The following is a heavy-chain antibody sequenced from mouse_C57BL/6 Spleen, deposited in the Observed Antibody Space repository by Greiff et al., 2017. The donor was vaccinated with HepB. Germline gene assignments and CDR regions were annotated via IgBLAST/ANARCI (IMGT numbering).Heavy chain of an antibody. Sequence: EVMLVESGGGLVKPGGSLKLSCAASGFTFSDYGMHWVRQAPEKGLEWVAYISSGSSTIYYADTVKGRFTISRDNTKNTLFLQMTSLRSDDTAMYYCARNDDYYYAIDYWGQGTSVTVSS. D-gene: IGHD2-3*01. CDR3: ARNDDYYYAIDY. V-gene: IGHV5-17*01. CDR2: ISSGSSTI. CDR1: GFTFSDYG. J-gene: IGHJ4*01.